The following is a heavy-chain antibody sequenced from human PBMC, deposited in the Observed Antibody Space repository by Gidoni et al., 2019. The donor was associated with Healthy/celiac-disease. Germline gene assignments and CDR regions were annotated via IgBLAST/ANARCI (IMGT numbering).Heavy chain of an antibody. CDR3: ARDGRQWYGAYVVGYFDL. J-gene: IGHJ2*01. CDR2: IYYSGST. V-gene: IGHV4-39*07. CDR1: GVSISRSNYY. Sequence: QLQLQESGPGLVKPSETLSLICTVSGVSISRSNYYWGWIRQPPGKGLGWIGSIYYSGSTYYNPSRKSRVTISVDTSRNQFSLKLSSVTAADTAVYYCARDGRQWYGAYVVGYFDLWGRGTLVTVSS. D-gene: IGHD4-17*01.